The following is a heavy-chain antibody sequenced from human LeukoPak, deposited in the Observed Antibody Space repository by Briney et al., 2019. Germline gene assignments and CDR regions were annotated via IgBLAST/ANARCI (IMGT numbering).Heavy chain of an antibody. CDR3: ARLASTNWFDP. V-gene: IGHV4-59*07. CDR1: GRSISSYY. D-gene: IGHD2-2*01. CDR2: IYYCRST. Sequence: KPSDTRSLTCTVAGRSISSYYWSWIRQPPGKGLEWIGYIYYCRSTNYNPSLKSRVTISVDTSKNQFSLKLSSVTAADTAVYYCARLASTNWFDPWGQGTLVTVSS. J-gene: IGHJ5*02.